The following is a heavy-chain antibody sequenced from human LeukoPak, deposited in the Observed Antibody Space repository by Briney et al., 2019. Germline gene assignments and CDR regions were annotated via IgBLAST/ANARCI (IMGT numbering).Heavy chain of an antibody. J-gene: IGHJ4*02. V-gene: IGHV3-48*03. CDR2: ISNSGTTI. Sequence: PGGSLRLSCAASGFTFSSYEMNWVRQAPGKGLEWLSYISNSGTTIYYADSVKGRFTISRDNAKNSLFLQMNSLRAEDTAFYYCARDAHSAHDYWGQGTLVTVSS. CDR3: ARDAHSAHDY. CDR1: GFTFSSYE. D-gene: IGHD1-26*01.